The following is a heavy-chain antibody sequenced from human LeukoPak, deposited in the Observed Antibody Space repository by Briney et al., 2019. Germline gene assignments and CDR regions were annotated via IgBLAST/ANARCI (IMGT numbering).Heavy chain of an antibody. CDR3: ARDSSGYPVGYFEH. Sequence: ASVKVSCKASGGPFSRIGFSWVRQAPGQGLEWMGGIIPVYGTPNYAQSFQGRVTITTDDSTSTGYMELSSLTSEDTAIYYCARDSSGYPVGYFEHWGQGTLVTVSS. D-gene: IGHD3-22*01. J-gene: IGHJ1*01. CDR1: GGPFSRIG. CDR2: IIPVYGTP. V-gene: IGHV1-69*05.